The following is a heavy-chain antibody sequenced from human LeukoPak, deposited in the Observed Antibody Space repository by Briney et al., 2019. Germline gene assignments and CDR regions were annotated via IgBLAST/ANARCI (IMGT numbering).Heavy chain of an antibody. V-gene: IGHV3-30*03. CDR2: ISYDGSNK. CDR1: GFTFSNYG. Sequence: GGSLRLSCAASGFTFSNYGMHWVRQAPGKGLEWVAVISYDGSNKYYADSVKGRFTISRDNSKNTLYLQMNSLRAEDTAVYYCARSGGSGSYYKSRYFDLWGRGTLVTVSS. J-gene: IGHJ2*01. CDR3: ARSGGSGSYYKSRYFDL. D-gene: IGHD3-10*01.